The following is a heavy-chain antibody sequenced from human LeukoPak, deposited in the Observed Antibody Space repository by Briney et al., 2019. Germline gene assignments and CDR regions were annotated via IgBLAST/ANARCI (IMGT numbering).Heavy chain of an antibody. CDR1: GFTFRSYS. V-gene: IGHV3-21*01. J-gene: IGHJ3*02. D-gene: IGHD7-27*01. CDR2: INSDSNYI. CDR3: ARKLTGSFDI. Sequence: GGSLRLSCAASGFTFRSYSMNWVRQAPGKGLEWVSSINSDSNYIYYADSVQGRFTISRDNAKDSLYLQMNSLRAEDTAVYYCARKLTGSFDIWGQGTMVTVSS.